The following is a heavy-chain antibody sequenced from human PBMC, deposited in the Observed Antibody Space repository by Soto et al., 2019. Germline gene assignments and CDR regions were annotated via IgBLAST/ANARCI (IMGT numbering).Heavy chain of an antibody. CDR1: GYTFTSYG. Sequence: ASVKVSCKASGYTFTSYGTSWVRQAPGQGLEWMGWISAYNGNTNYAQKLQGRVTMTTDTSTSTAYMELRSLRSDDTAVYYCARRPYSSSWYEPLYYYYGMDVWGQGTTVTVSS. J-gene: IGHJ6*02. CDR3: ARRPYSSSWYEPLYYYYGMDV. V-gene: IGHV1-18*01. CDR2: ISAYNGNT. D-gene: IGHD6-13*01.